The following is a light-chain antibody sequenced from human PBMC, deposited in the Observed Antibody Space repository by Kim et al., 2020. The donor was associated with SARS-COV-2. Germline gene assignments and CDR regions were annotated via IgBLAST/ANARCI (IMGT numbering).Light chain of an antibody. V-gene: IGLV2-14*03. CDR2: DVP. CDR3: SSYTTFNTWV. Sequence: GQAITISCSRGSRDSGASASVSLYQQYPCKPPKVIIYDVPKRPSGVPPRFSGSKSDDTAFLTISGLHTEDEAHYYCSSYTTFNTWVFGGGTQLTVL. CDR1: SRDSGASAS. J-gene: IGLJ3*02.